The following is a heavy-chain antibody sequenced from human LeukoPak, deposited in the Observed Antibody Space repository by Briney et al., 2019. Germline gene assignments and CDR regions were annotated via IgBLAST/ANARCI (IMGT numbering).Heavy chain of an antibody. CDR2: IYSGGAT. D-gene: IGHD3-9*01. Sequence: GGSLRLSCAASGITVSTNYMSWVRQAPGKRLEWVSIIYSGGATFYADSVKGRFTISRENSKNTLWLQMNSLRAEDTAVYYCARLHYDVLTGPFDYWGQGTLVTVSS. J-gene: IGHJ4*02. CDR3: ARLHYDVLTGPFDY. CDR1: GITVSTNY. V-gene: IGHV3-66*04.